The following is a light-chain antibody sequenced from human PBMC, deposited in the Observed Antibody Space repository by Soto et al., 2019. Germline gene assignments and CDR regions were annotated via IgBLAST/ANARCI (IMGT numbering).Light chain of an antibody. V-gene: IGLV2-14*01. CDR3: SSYTSISTLYV. CDR2: EVS. J-gene: IGLJ1*01. CDR1: NSDVGGYNY. Sequence: QSALTQPASVSGPPGQSITVSCTGTNSDVGGYNYVSWYQQHPGKAPELMIYEVSHRPSGVSNRFSGSKSDNTASLTISGLQAEDEADYYCSSYTSISTLYVFGTGTKVTV.